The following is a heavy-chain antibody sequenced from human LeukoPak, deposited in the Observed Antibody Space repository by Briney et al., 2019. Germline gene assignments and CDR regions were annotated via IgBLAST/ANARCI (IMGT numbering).Heavy chain of an antibody. J-gene: IGHJ4*02. CDR2: ISSSSYI. D-gene: IGHD3-22*01. CDR1: GFTFSSYN. CDR3: ARVPLQYYYDSSGYCDY. V-gene: IGHV3-21*01. Sequence: PGGSLRLSCAASGFTFSSYNMTWVRQAPGKGLEWVSSISSSSYIYYADSVKGRFTISRDNAKNSLYLQMNSLRAEDTAVYYCARVPLQYYYDSSGYCDYWGQGTLVTVSS.